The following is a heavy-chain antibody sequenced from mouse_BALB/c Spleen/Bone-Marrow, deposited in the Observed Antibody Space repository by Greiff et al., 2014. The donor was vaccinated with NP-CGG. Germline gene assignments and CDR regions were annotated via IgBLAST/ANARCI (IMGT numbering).Heavy chain of an antibody. CDR2: FYPGSGSI. Sequence: QVHVKQSGAELVKPGASVKLSCTASGYTFTEYIIHWVKQRSGQGLEWIGWFYPGSGSIKYNEKFKDKATLTADKSSTTVYMELIRMTSEDDAVYFCGRHEDRLRAWFAYWGQGTLVTVSA. J-gene: IGHJ3*01. V-gene: IGHV1-62-2*01. CDR1: GYTFTEYI. D-gene: IGHD3-2*02. CDR3: GRHEDRLRAWFAY.